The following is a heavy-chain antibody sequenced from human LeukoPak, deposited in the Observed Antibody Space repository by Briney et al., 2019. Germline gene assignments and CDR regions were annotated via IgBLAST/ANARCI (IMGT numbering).Heavy chain of an antibody. CDR2: ISSSSNYI. J-gene: IGHJ3*01. V-gene: IGHV3-21*01. CDR1: GFTFSSYS. D-gene: IGHD5-18*01. Sequence: NPGGSLRLSCAASGFTFSSYSMNWVRQAPGKGLEWVSSISSSSNYIYYADSVKGRFTISRDNAKNSLFLQMNSLGAEDTAVYHCARGGGGYSSGYPDGFDVWGQGTVVTVSS. CDR3: ARGGGGYSSGYPDGFDV.